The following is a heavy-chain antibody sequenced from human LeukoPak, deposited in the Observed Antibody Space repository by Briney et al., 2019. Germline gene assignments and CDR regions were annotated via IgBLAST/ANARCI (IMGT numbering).Heavy chain of an antibody. CDR2: IYYSGST. CDR1: GGSISSSSYY. J-gene: IGHJ5*02. Sequence: SETLSLTCTVSGGSISSSSYYWGWIRQPPGKGREWIGSIYYSGSTYYNPSLKSRVTISVDTSKNQFSLKLSSVTAADTAVYYCARDLRGFAGTGVDPWGQGTLVTVSS. D-gene: IGHD1-7*01. CDR3: ARDLRGFAGTGVDP. V-gene: IGHV4-39*07.